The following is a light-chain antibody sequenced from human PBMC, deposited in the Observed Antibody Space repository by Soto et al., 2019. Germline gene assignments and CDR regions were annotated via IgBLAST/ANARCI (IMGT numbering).Light chain of an antibody. J-gene: IGKJ5*01. Sequence: EVVLTQSPGTLSLSPGDRDTLSSGASQSVTSNLAWYQQKPGQAPRLLISGASSMATGIPYRFSGSGSGTDFTLTISRLEPDDFALYFCQQYGGSPITFGLGTRLEIK. CDR2: GAS. CDR1: QSVTSN. CDR3: QQYGGSPIT. V-gene: IGKV3-20*01.